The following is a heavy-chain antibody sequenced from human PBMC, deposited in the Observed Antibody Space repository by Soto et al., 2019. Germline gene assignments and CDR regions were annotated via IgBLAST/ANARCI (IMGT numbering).Heavy chain of an antibody. CDR2: VYYSGST. Sequence: QLQESGPGLVMPSQTLSLTCTVSGASINNNDYYWSWLRQTPGKGLEWIGYVYYSGSTDYIPSLRSRLSMSIDKSQNQFTLKLNSVTAADTATYYCARMSYFYDKWYFDLWGRGTLVTVSS. D-gene: IGHD3-22*01. J-gene: IGHJ2*01. CDR3: ARMSYFYDKWYFDL. V-gene: IGHV4-30-4*01. CDR1: GASINNNDYY.